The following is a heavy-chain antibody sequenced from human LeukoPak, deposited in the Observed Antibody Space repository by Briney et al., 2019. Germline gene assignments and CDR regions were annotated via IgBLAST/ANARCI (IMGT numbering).Heavy chain of an antibody. CDR3: APRPDMTAAKSYLDY. CDR2: INGGGGST. V-gene: IGHV3-23*01. D-gene: IGHD6-13*01. J-gene: IGHJ4*02. Sequence: PGGSLRLSCAASGVTFSNYATSWVRQAPGKGLEWVSSINGGGGSTYYADAVKGRFTISRDNSKNTLYLQMNSLRAEDTAVYYCAPRPDMTAAKSYLDYWGQGTLVTVSS. CDR1: GVTFSNYA.